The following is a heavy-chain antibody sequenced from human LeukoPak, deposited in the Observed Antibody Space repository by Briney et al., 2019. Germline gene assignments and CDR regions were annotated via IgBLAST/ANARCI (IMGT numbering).Heavy chain of an antibody. CDR3: ARDLGHTGYDLYDY. CDR1: GINFRGYL. J-gene: IGHJ4*02. D-gene: IGHD5-12*01. V-gene: IGHV3-7*01. CDR2: MKQDGSEK. Sequence: GGSLRLSCAVSGINFRGYLMAWVRQAPGKGLEWVANMKQDGSEKYYVDSVKGRFTISRDNAKNSLYLERNSLRVEDTAVYYCARDLGHTGYDLYDYWGQGTLVTVSS.